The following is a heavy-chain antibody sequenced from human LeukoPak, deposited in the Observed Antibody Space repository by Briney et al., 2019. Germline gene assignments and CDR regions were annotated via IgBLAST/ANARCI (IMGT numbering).Heavy chain of an antibody. CDR2: ISHSSISI. Sequence: GESLRLSCAPSGFTFNSFSMNWVRQAPGKGREWVSFISHSSISIYYADSVKGRFTISRDNAKNSLYLQMNSLRAEDPAVYYCARATDPGIAAAGDYWGQGTLVTVSS. CDR1: GFTFNSFS. D-gene: IGHD6-13*01. J-gene: IGHJ4*02. V-gene: IGHV3-21*04. CDR3: ARATDPGIAAAGDY.